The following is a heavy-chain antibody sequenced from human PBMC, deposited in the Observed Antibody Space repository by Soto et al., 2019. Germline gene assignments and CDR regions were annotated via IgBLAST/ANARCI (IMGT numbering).Heavy chain of an antibody. CDR3: ARGLGFCSGGSCYDF. CDR2: IYSGGLT. V-gene: IGHV3-53*01. Sequence: VGSLRLSCAASGFAVSGSYLTWVRQAPGKGLEWVSVIYSGGLTFYADSVKGRFTISRDSSKNTLYLQMNSLRAEDTAVYYCARGLGFCSGGSCYDFWGQGTLVTVSS. J-gene: IGHJ4*02. CDR1: GFAVSGSY. D-gene: IGHD2-15*01.